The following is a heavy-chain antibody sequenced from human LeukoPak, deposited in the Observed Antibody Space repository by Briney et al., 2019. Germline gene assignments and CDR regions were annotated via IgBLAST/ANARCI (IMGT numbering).Heavy chain of an antibody. CDR2: IYPGDSDT. Sequence: KVSCKASGYTFTGYYMHWVRQMPGKGLEWMGIIYPGDSDTRYSPSFQGQVTISADKSISTAYLQWSSLKASDTAMYYCARPLTYGDYSPWGQGTLVTVSS. V-gene: IGHV5-51*01. CDR3: ARPLTYGDYSP. D-gene: IGHD4-17*01. J-gene: IGHJ5*02. CDR1: GYTFTGYY.